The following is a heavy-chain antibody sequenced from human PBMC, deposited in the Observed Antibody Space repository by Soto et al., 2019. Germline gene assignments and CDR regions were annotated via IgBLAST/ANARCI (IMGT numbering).Heavy chain of an antibody. CDR3: AGDLNWNDGSH. D-gene: IGHD1-1*01. CDR2: ISNRGATT. Sequence: GGSLRLSCVASGFSFSDYALTWVRQAPGKGLEWVSGISNRGATTDYADSVKGRSTISRDNSKNMLFLQMNSLRVEDTAIYYCAGDLNWNDGSHWGQGTLVTVSS. CDR1: GFSFSDYA. V-gene: IGHV3-23*01. J-gene: IGHJ4*02.